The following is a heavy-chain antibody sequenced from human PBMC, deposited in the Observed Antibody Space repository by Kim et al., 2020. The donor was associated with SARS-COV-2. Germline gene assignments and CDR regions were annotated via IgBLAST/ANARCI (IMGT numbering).Heavy chain of an antibody. Sequence: SVKVSCKGSGGTFNTYAMNWVRQAPGQGLEWMGGIIPIFGTPNYAQRFQGRVSIVAGDSTSTAYMELSSLRSDDSAVYYCVTIRGYNYGRHFDKWDLGTQVTVSS. CDR1: GGTFNTYA. CDR2: IIPIFGTP. V-gene: IGHV1-69*13. CDR3: VTIRGYNYGRHFDK. J-gene: IGHJ4*02. D-gene: IGHD5-18*01.